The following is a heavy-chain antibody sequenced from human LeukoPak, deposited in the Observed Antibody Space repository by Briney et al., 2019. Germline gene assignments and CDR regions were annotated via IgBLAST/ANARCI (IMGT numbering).Heavy chain of an antibody. V-gene: IGHV3-23*01. J-gene: IGHJ4*02. D-gene: IGHD6-13*01. CDR2: VSGSGTTT. CDR3: AKGAGPVIAASGHFDY. CDR1: GFTVRNYA. Sequence: PGGSLRLSCAASGFTVRNYAMNWVRQAPGKGPEWVSVVSGSGTTTDYADSVKGRSTISRDNSKNTLYLQMNSLRVKDTGLYYCAKGAGPVIAASGHFDYWGQGTLVTVS.